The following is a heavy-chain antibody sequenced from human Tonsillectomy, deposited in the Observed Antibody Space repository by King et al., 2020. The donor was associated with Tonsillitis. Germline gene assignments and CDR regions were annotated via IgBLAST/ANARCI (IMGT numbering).Heavy chain of an antibody. J-gene: IGHJ4*02. CDR3: AYRGYSYATYYYFDY. D-gene: IGHD5-18*01. Sequence: VQLVESGGGLVQPGGSLRLSCAASGFTFSSYAMSWVRQAPGKGLEWVSVISGSGGSTYYADSAKGRVTISRDNSKNTLYLQMNSLSSEDTAVYYCAYRGYSYATYYYFDYWGQGTLVTVSS. V-gene: IGHV3-23*04. CDR1: GFTFSSYA. CDR2: ISGSGGST.